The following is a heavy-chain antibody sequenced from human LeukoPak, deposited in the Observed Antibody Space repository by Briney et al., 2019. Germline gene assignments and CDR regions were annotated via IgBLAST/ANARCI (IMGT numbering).Heavy chain of an antibody. D-gene: IGHD4-17*01. CDR1: VGSISNYY. CDR3: VRGGPPTVTRFDY. Sequence: SETLSLTYTVSVGSISNYYWICLRQPPGKALEWIVYIYYSESTNYHPSLKSRVTISVDTSKNQFSLKLSSVTAADTAVYYCVRGGPPTVTRFDYWGQGTLVTVSS. J-gene: IGHJ4*02. CDR2: IYYSEST. V-gene: IGHV4-59*01.